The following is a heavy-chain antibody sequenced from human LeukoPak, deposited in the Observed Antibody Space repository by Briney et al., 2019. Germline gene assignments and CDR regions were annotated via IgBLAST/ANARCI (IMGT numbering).Heavy chain of an antibody. CDR2: IWYDGKNDQ. J-gene: IGHJ3*02. D-gene: IGHD2-2*01. CDR1: GFTFSRYG. CDR3: AKDCCSSSTCREAFEI. Sequence: PGGSLRLSCAVSGFTFSRYGMHWIRQAPGKGMEWVAFIWYDGKNDQEYAESVKGRFTISRDNSKNTLYLQMNSPRTEDTAMYYCAKDCCSSSTCREAFEIWGQGTLVTVSS. V-gene: IGHV3-30*02.